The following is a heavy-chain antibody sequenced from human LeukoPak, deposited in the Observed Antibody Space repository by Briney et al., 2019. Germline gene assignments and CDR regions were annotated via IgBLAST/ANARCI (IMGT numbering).Heavy chain of an antibody. V-gene: IGHV3-9*01. CDR1: GFTFDYA. Sequence: PGGSLRLSCAASGFTFDYAMYWVRQPPGKGLGWVSGSSCNSGTKVYADSVKGRFTISRDNAKNSLYLQMNTLRAEDTALYYCAKDQGTGTTRSDYYGMDVWGQGTTVIVSS. J-gene: IGHJ6*02. CDR3: AKDQGTGTTRSDYYGMDV. D-gene: IGHD1-1*01. CDR2: SSCNSGTK.